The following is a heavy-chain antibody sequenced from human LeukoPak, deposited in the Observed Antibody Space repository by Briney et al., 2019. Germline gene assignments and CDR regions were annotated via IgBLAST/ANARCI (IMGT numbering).Heavy chain of an antibody. J-gene: IGHJ6*02. CDR2: ISGSGGST. CDR3: ANERQMVRGGYGMDV. CDR1: GFTFSSYA. V-gene: IGHV3-23*01. D-gene: IGHD3-10*01. Sequence: GGSLRLSCAASGFTFSSYAMSWVRQAPGKGLEWVSAISGSGGSTYYADSVKGRFTISRDNSKNTLYLQMNSLRAEDTAVYYCANERQMVRGGYGMDVWGQGTTVTVSS.